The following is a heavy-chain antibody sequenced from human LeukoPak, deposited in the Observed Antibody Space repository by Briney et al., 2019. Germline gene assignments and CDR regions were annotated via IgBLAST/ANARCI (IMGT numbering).Heavy chain of an antibody. Sequence: GGSLRLSCAASGFTFSSYSMNWVRQAPGKGLEWVSSISSSSSYIYYADSVKGRFTISRDNAKNSLYLQMNSLRAEDTAVYYCARDSSSGSYYTLWGQGTLVTVSS. CDR3: ARDSSSGSYYTL. D-gene: IGHD3-10*01. V-gene: IGHV3-21*01. CDR1: GFTFSSYS. J-gene: IGHJ4*02. CDR2: ISSSSSYI.